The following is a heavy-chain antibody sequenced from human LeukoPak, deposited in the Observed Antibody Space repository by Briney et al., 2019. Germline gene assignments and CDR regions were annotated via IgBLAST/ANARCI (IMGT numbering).Heavy chain of an antibody. CDR3: ARDITRGLDY. CDR2: IYYSGST. Sequence: PSETLSLTCTVSGGSISSSSYYWGWIRQPPGKGLEWIGSIYYSGSTYYNPSLKSRVTISVDTSKNQFSLKLSSVTAADTAVYFCARDITRGLDYWGQGTLVTVSS. V-gene: IGHV4-39*07. J-gene: IGHJ4*02. CDR1: GGSISSSSYY.